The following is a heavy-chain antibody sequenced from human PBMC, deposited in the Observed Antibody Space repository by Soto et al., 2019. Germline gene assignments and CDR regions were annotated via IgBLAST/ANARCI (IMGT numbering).Heavy chain of an antibody. D-gene: IGHD4-17*01. V-gene: IGHV4-34*01. J-gene: IGHJ4*02. CDR1: GGSFSGYY. Sequence: QVQLQQWGAGLLKPSETLSLTCAVYGGSFSGYYWSWIRQPPGKGLEWIGEINHSGSTNYNPSLKSRVTISVDTSKNQFSLKLSSVTAADTAVYYCARVRGTVNPGPFDYWGQGTLVTVSS. CDR3: ARVRGTVNPGPFDY. CDR2: INHSGST.